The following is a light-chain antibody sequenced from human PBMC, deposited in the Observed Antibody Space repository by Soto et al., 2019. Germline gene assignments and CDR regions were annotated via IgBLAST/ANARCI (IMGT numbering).Light chain of an antibody. CDR3: QQLNSYPL. J-gene: IGKJ4*01. V-gene: IGKV1-9*01. Sequence: DIQLTQSPSFLSAPVGDRVTITCRASQGISSYLAWYQQKPGKAPELLIYAASTLQTGVPSRFSGSGSGTEITITISSLQPEDSATYYCQQLNSYPLFGGGTKVEIK. CDR1: QGISSY. CDR2: AAS.